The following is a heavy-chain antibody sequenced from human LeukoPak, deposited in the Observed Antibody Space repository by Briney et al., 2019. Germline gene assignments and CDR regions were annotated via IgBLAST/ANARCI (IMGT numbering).Heavy chain of an antibody. J-gene: IGHJ4*02. D-gene: IGHD3-10*01. V-gene: IGHV3-30*18. Sequence: GRSLRLSCAASGFTFSSYGMHWVRQAPGKGLEWVAVTSYDGSNKYYADSVKGRFTISRDNSKNTLYLQMNSLRAEDTAVYYCAKDLWVRGVNIFDYWGQGTLVTVSS. CDR3: AKDLWVRGVNIFDY. CDR2: TSYDGSNK. CDR1: GFTFSSYG.